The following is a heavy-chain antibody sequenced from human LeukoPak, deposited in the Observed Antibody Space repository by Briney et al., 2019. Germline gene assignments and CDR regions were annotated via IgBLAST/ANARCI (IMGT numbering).Heavy chain of an antibody. CDR3: ARTAGSSSQGDI. D-gene: IGHD2-2*01. CDR2: INPSGSST. Sequence: ASVKVSCKASGYTFTSYYRHWVRQAPGQGLEWMGIINPSGSSTSYAQEFQGRVTMTRDTSTSTVYMELSSLRSEDTAIYYCARTAGSSSQGDIWGQGTMVTVSS. J-gene: IGHJ3*02. V-gene: IGHV1-46*01. CDR1: GYTFTSYY.